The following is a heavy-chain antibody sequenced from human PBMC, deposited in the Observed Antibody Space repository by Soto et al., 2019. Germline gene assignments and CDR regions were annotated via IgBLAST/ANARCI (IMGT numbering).Heavy chain of an antibody. D-gene: IGHD2-2*02. J-gene: IGHJ3*01. CDR1: GFTLSSYA. CDR2: ISASGSDT. CDR3: AKTIVPAGIDAFDV. V-gene: IGHV3-23*01. Sequence: EVQLLESGGDWIQAGGSLRLSCAASGFTLSSYALTWVRQGPGKGLEWVSVISASGSDTFFRDSVKGRFTISRDTSKNTLYLQMNSLRVEDTAVYYCAKTIVPAGIDAFDVWGRGTMVTVSS.